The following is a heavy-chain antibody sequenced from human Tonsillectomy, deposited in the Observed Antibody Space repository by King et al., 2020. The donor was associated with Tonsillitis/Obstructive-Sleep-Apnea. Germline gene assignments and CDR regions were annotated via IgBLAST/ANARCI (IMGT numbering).Heavy chain of an antibody. Sequence: VQLVESGGGLVQPGRSLRLSCAASGFTFDDYAMHWVRQAPGKGLEWVSGISWNSGNIAYADSVKGRFTISRDNAKNSLYLQMNSLTTEDTAFYYCAKSFPTFCSTSRCPFDYWGQGTLVTVPS. V-gene: IGHV3-9*01. CDR2: ISWNSGNI. D-gene: IGHD2-2*01. CDR3: AKSFPTFCSTSRCPFDY. J-gene: IGHJ4*02. CDR1: GFTFDDYA.